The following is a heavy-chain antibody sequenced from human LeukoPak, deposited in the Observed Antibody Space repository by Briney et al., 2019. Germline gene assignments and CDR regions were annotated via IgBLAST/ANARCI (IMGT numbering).Heavy chain of an antibody. CDR3: ARDSGTTGEVKFDP. CDR2: INHSGSA. V-gene: IGHV4-34*01. J-gene: IGHJ5*02. Sequence: SESLSLTCAVYGGSFSGYYWSWIRQPPGKGLEWIGEINHSGSANYNPSLKSRVTISVDTSKNQFSLKLSSVTAADTAVYYCARDSGTTGEVKFDPWGQGTLVTVSS. CDR1: GGSFSGYY. D-gene: IGHD3-10*01.